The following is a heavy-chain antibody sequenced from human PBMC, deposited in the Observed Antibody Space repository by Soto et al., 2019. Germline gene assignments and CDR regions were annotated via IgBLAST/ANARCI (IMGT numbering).Heavy chain of an antibody. CDR2: IYATGDA. Sequence: SETLSLTCNVSGASLSRYYWSWIRQPPGKGLEWIGRIYATGDADYNPSLKSRISMSVDMSKKQFSLTLRSVTAADTAIYYCVRDGTKNLRDRFEPWGRGILVTVSS. J-gene: IGHJ5*02. CDR3: VRDGTKNLRDRFEP. CDR1: GASLSRYY. D-gene: IGHD1-26*01. V-gene: IGHV4-4*07.